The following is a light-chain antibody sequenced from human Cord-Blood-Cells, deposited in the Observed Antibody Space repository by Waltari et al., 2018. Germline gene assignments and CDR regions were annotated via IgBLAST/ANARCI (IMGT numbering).Light chain of an antibody. J-gene: IGKJ5*01. CDR3: QQRSNWPSTT. V-gene: IGKV3-11*01. CDR1: QSVSSY. CDR2: DAS. Sequence: EIVLTQSPATLSLSPGARATLSCRASQSVSSYLAWYQQKPGQAPRLLIYDASNRATGIPARFSGSGSGTDFTLTISSLEPEDFAVYYCQQRSNWPSTTFGQGTRLEIK.